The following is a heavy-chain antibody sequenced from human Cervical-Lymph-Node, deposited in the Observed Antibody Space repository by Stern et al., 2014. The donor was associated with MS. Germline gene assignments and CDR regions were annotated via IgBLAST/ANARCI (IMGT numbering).Heavy chain of an antibody. J-gene: IGHJ3*02. Sequence: VQLVESGTEVKKPGGSEKVSCKAFGYDFTSNSINWVRQAPGQGLEWMGWISSYNGRPNYAKKVQGRVTMTTDTSTTTVSLELRSLRSDDTAVYYCAVDRTRGEDAFDIWGQGTMVIVSS. V-gene: IGHV1-18*01. CDR1: GYDFTSNS. D-gene: IGHD1-14*01. CDR3: AVDRTRGEDAFDI. CDR2: ISSYNGRP.